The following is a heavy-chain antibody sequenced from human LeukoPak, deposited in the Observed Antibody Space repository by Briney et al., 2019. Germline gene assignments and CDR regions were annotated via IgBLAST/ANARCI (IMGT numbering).Heavy chain of an antibody. D-gene: IGHD2-2*01. CDR1: GFTFSSYS. CDR2: ISSSSSTI. Sequence: GGSLRLSCAASGFTFSSYSMNWVRQAPGKGLEWVSYISSSSSTIYYADSVKGRFTISRDNAKNSLYLQMNSLRAEDTAVYYCARDPTAGYCSSTSCYVDYWGQGTLVTVSS. CDR3: ARDPTAGYCSSTSCYVDY. J-gene: IGHJ4*02. V-gene: IGHV3-48*04.